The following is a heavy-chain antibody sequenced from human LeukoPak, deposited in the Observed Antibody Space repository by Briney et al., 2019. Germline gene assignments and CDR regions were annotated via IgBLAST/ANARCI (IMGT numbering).Heavy chain of an antibody. CDR3: AREILSGYSDY. V-gene: IGHV3-48*02. Sequence: GGSLRLSCVASEFIFSNFAMNWVRQAPGRGLEWVSHISSSSSTIYYADSVKGRFTISRDNAKNSLYLQMNNLRDEDTAVYYCAREILSGYSDYWGQGTLVTVSS. CDR1: EFIFSNFA. D-gene: IGHD3-9*01. J-gene: IGHJ4*02. CDR2: ISSSSSTI.